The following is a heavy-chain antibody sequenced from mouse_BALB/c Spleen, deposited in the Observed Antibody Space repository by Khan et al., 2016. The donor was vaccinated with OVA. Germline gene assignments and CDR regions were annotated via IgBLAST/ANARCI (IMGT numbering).Heavy chain of an antibody. CDR3: ARNYHMITAVMDY. J-gene: IGHJ4*01. V-gene: IGHV2-6*02. CDR1: GFSLTSYG. D-gene: IGHD2-4*01. Sequence: QVQLKESGPGLVAPSQSLSVTCTVSGFSLTSYGVHWVRQPPGKGLEWLVVIWSDGKTTYNSTLKSRLIISNDNSTSQAFLKMNSLQTDDTAMDDSARNYHMITAVMDYWGQGTSVTVSS. CDR2: IWSDGKT.